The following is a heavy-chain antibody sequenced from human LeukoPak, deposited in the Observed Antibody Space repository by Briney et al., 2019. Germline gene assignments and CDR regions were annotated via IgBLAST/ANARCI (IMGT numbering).Heavy chain of an antibody. V-gene: IGHV3-23*01. Sequence: GGSLRLSCAASGFIFSNYAMSWVRQAPGKGLEWVSTVSGSATNTYYADSVKGRFTVSRDNSKNTLYLQMNSLRADGTAVYYCAKGFQTYGELSFDGWGQGTLVTVSS. D-gene: IGHD4-17*01. CDR2: VSGSATNT. CDR1: GFIFSNYA. CDR3: AKGFQTYGELSFDG. J-gene: IGHJ4*02.